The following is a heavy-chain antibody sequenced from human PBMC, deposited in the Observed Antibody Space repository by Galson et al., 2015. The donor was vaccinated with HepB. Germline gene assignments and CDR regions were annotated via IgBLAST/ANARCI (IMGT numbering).Heavy chain of an antibody. CDR2: ITGKGDST. J-gene: IGHJ5*01. D-gene: IGHD3-16*01. Sequence: SLRLSCAASGFAFDSHAMSWVRQAPGRGREWISGITGKGDSTFYADSVKGRFPVSRDNSNNMLYLQMNSLRAEDAGLYFCAKGYGLFDSWGQGILVTVSS. CDR3: AKGYGLFDS. V-gene: IGHV3-23*01. CDR1: GFAFDSHA.